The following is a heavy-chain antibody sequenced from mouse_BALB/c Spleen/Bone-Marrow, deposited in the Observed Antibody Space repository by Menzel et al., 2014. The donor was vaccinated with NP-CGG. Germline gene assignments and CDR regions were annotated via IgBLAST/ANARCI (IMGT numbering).Heavy chain of an antibody. D-gene: IGHD2-13*01. J-gene: IGHJ2*01. CDR3: TRQDYDGEVDY. CDR1: GFAFSSYC. Sequence: EVQLQQSGGGLVQPGGSLKLSCAASGFAFSSYCMSWVRQTPGKRLEWIGAINPDSSTRNYTHSVKEKFIISRDNAKTTLYLQMSMLSSEYTALYYCTRQDYDGEVDYWGQGTTLTVSS. V-gene: IGHV4-1*02. CDR2: INPDSSTR.